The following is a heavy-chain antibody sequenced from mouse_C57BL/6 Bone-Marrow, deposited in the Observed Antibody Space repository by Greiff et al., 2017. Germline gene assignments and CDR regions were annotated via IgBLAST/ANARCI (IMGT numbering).Heavy chain of an antibody. D-gene: IGHD2-3*01. J-gene: IGHJ2*01. CDR1: GFNFKDDY. CDR2: IDPENGDT. Sequence: VQLQQSGAELVRPGASVKLSCTASGFNFKDDYMHWVKQRPEQGLEWIGWIDPENGDTEYASKFQGKATITADTSSNTAYLQLSSLTSEDTAVYYCTADGLDGYWGQGTTLTVSS. V-gene: IGHV14-4*01. CDR3: TADGLDGY.